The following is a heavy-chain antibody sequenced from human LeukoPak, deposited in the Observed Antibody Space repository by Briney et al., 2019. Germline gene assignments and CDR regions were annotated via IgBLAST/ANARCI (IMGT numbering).Heavy chain of an antibody. Sequence: PGGSLRLSCAASGFTFSSYEMNWVRQAPGKGLEWVSHISSSGSTIYYADCVKGRFTISRDNVKNSLYLQMNSLRAEDTAVYYCARNIVPAAVNYYYYGMDVWGKGTTVTVSS. CDR1: GFTFSSYE. J-gene: IGHJ6*04. V-gene: IGHV3-48*03. CDR3: ARNIVPAAVNYYYYGMDV. CDR2: ISSSGSTI. D-gene: IGHD2-2*01.